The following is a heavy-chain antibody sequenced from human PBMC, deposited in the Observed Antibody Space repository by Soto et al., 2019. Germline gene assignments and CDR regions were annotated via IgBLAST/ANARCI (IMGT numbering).Heavy chain of an antibody. Sequence: GGSLRLSCAASGFTFSSYGMHWVRQAPGKGLEWVAVISYDGSNKYYADSVKGRFTISRDNSKNTLYLQMNSLRPEDTAVYYCAKDLYSSRNDAFDIWGQGTMVTVSS. CDR2: ISYDGSNK. V-gene: IGHV3-30*18. D-gene: IGHD6-13*01. J-gene: IGHJ3*02. CDR1: GFTFSSYG. CDR3: AKDLYSSRNDAFDI.